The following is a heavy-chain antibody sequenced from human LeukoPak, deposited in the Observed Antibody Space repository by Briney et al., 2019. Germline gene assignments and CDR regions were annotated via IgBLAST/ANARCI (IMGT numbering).Heavy chain of an antibody. J-gene: IGHJ4*02. CDR1: GFTFSSYG. CDR3: AKCYVMYSSSWYFDY. D-gene: IGHD6-13*01. Sequence: GGSLRLSCAASGFTFSSYGMHWVRQAPGKGLEWVAFIRYDGSNKYYADSVKGRFTISRDNSKNTLYLQMNSLRAEDTAVYYCAKCYVMYSSSWYFDYWGQGTLVTASS. V-gene: IGHV3-30*02. CDR2: IRYDGSNK.